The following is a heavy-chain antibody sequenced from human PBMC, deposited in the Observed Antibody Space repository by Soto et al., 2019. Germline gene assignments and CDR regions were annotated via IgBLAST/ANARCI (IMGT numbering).Heavy chain of an antibody. Sequence: GASVKVSCKVSGYTLTELSMHWVRQAPGEGLEWMGGFDPEDSETIYAQKFQGRVTMTEDTSTDTAYMELSSLRSEDTAVYYCATGIFQMGANANDYWGQGTLVTVSS. V-gene: IGHV1-24*01. CDR2: FDPEDSET. CDR1: GYTLTELS. D-gene: IGHD1-26*01. J-gene: IGHJ4*02. CDR3: ATGIFQMGANANDY.